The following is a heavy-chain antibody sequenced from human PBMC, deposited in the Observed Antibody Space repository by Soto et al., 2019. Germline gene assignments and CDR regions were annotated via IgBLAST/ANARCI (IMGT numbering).Heavy chain of an antibody. V-gene: IGHV3-74*01. CDR3: ARWFTGGNFDYFDF. CDR1: GFTFSSDW. D-gene: IGHD2-21*02. Sequence: GGSLRLSCAASGFTFSSDWTHWFRQAPGKGLVWVSRIDSAGRTTTYADSVKGRFTISRDNAKNTLYLQMNGLRAEDTALYYCARWFTGGNFDYFDFWGQGTQVTVSS. CDR2: IDSAGRTT. J-gene: IGHJ4*02.